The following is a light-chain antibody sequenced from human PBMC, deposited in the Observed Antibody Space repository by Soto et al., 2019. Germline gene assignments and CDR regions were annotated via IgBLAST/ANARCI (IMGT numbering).Light chain of an antibody. Sequence: EIMLTQSPGTLSLSPGERATLSCRASQSVSSSYLAWYQQKPGQAPRLLIYGASTRATGIPARFSGSGSGTDFTLTISSLEPEDFAVFYCQQHSNWPITFGQGTLLEI. J-gene: IGKJ5*01. V-gene: IGKV3D-20*02. CDR3: QQHSNWPIT. CDR2: GAS. CDR1: QSVSSSY.